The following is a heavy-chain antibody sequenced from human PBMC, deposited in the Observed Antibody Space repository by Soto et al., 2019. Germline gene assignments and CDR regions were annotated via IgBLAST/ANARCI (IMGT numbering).Heavy chain of an antibody. J-gene: IGHJ4*02. D-gene: IGHD4-17*01. CDR2: LFYAGPA. CDR1: GGSISSPSYN. CDR3: TTVASTHFDS. Sequence: QLQESGPGLLKPSETLSLTCTVSGGSISSPSYNWGWVRQAPGQGPEWLGTLFYAGPAHYNPSLNSRLAISVDTSKSQVSLSLTSVTAADTAVYYCTTVASTHFDSWGQGAQVTVSS. V-gene: IGHV4-39*01.